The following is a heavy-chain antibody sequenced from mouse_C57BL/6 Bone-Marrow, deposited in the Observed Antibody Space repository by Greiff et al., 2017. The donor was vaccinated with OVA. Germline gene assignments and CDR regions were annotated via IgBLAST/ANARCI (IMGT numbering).Heavy chain of an antibody. CDR1: GYTFTSYW. CDR3: ARLDYGSSSWFAY. CDR2: IYPSDSET. J-gene: IGHJ3*01. D-gene: IGHD1-1*01. Sequence: VQLQQPGAELVRPGSSVKLSCKASGYTFTSYWMDWVKQRPGQGLEWIGNIYPSDSETHYNQKFKDKATLTVDKSSSTAYMQLSSLTSEDSAVYYGARLDYGSSSWFAYWGQGTLVTVSA. V-gene: IGHV1-61*01.